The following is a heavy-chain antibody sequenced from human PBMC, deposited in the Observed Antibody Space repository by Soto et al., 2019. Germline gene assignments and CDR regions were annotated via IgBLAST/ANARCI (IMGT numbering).Heavy chain of an antibody. J-gene: IGHJ2*01. V-gene: IGHV1-69*08. D-gene: IGHD4-17*01. CDR1: GGPFSSHT. CDR3: ARPDFGDYWYFDL. CDR2: IIPALGTT. Sequence: QDPLVQSGAEVKQPGSSVKVSCKAFGGPFSSHTFSWVRQAPGQGLEWMGRIIPALGTTTYAQKFQGRVTITADESVTTVYMELNSLRTEDTAVYYCARPDFGDYWYFDLWGRGTLVTVSS.